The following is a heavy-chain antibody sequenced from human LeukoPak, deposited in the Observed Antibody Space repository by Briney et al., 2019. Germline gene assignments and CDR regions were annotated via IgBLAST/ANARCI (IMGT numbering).Heavy chain of an antibody. D-gene: IGHD2-15*01. CDR1: GFTFSSYA. CDR3: ARGHSGSCYSRTDY. J-gene: IGHJ4*02. Sequence: GGSLRLSCAASGFTFSSYAMSWVRQAPGKGLEWVSAICGSSNNTYYADSVKGRFSISRDNSNNTLFLQMNTLRAEDTAVYYCARGHSGSCYSRTDYWGQGTLVTVSS. V-gene: IGHV3-23*01. CDR2: ICGSSNNT.